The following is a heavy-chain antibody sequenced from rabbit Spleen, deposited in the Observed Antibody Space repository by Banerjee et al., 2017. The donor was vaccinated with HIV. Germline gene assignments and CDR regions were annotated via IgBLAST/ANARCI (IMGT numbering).Heavy chain of an antibody. CDR3: ARGPPYAGYAGYGYVYLNL. CDR1: GFSFSSSYW. CDR2: IANGDGST. J-gene: IGHJ4*01. D-gene: IGHD6-1*01. V-gene: IGHV1S45*01. Sequence: EESGGDLVQPEGSLTLTCTASGFSFSSSYWLYWVRQAPGKGLEWIACIANGDGSTYYASWAKGRFTISSHNAQNTLYLQLNSLTAADTATYFCARGPPYAGYAGYGYVYLNLWGPGTLVTVS.